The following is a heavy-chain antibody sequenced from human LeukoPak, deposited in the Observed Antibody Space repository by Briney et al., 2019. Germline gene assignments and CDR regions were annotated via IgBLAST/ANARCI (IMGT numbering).Heavy chain of an antibody. Sequence: ASVKVSCKASGYTFTGYYMHWVRQAPGRGLEWMGWINPNSGGTNYAQKFQGRVTMTRDTSISTAYMELSRLRSDDTAVYYCARGARERWLQYIDYWGQGTLVTVSS. J-gene: IGHJ4*02. CDR2: INPNSGGT. V-gene: IGHV1-2*02. CDR3: ARGARERWLQYIDY. CDR1: GYTFTGYY. D-gene: IGHD5-24*01.